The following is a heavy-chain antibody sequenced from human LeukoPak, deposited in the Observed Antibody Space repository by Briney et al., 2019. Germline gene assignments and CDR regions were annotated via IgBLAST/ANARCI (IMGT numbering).Heavy chain of an antibody. J-gene: IGHJ6*02. CDR1: GFTFDDYS. V-gene: IGHV3-43*01. CDR3: AKDRRNYYGMDV. Sequence: GSLRLSCAASGFTFDDYSMHWVRQAPGKGLEWVSLVTWDGGTTYYADSVKGRFTISRDNTKNSLYLQMNSLRTGDTALYYCAKDRRNYYGMDVWGQGTTVTVSS. CDR2: VTWDGGTT.